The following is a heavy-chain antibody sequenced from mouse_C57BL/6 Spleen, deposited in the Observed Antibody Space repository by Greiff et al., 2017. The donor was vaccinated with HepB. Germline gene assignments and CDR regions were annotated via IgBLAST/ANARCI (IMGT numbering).Heavy chain of an antibody. D-gene: IGHD2-2*01. J-gene: IGHJ1*03. CDR2: INSDGGST. CDR1: EYEFPSHD. V-gene: IGHV5-2*03. CDR3: ARRGYDGGGYFDV. Sequence: DVKLQESGGGLVQPGESLKLSCESNEYEFPSHDMSWVRKTPEKRLELVAAINSDGGSTYYPDTMERRFIISRDNTKKTLYLQMSSLRSEDTALYYCARRGYDGGGYFDVWGTGTTVTVSS.